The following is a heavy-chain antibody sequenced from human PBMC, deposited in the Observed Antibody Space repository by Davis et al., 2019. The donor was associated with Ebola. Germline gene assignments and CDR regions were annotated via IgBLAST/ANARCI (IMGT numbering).Heavy chain of an antibody. CDR1: GFTFKNNN. D-gene: IGHD5-18*01. J-gene: IGHJ4*02. V-gene: IGHV3-48*04. CDR3: VPGTWI. CDR2: ISDSGSTT. Sequence: GESLKISCAGSGFTFKNNNMNWVRQAPGKGLEWISYISDSGSTTYYTDSVKGRFTISRDNAKNSLYLQMNTLRVEDTAIYYCVPGTWIRGQGTLVTVSS.